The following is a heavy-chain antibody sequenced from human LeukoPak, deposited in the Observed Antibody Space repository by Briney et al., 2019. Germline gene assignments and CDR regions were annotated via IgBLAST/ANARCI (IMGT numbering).Heavy chain of an antibody. V-gene: IGHV3-74*03. Sequence: GGSLRLSCAASGFTFSNYWMYWVRQDPGKGLLWVSRINNDGSSTVYADSVKGRFTISRDNAKNTLYLQMNSLRAADTAVYYCAQGYSGYLWGQGTLVTVSS. CDR3: AQGYSGYL. D-gene: IGHD1-26*01. CDR1: GFTFSNYW. J-gene: IGHJ5*02. CDR2: INNDGSST.